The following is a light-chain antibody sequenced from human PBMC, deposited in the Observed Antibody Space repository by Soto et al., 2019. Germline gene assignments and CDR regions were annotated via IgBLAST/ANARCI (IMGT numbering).Light chain of an antibody. CDR2: DNN. Sequence: QSVLTQPPSVSAAPGQKDTISCSGSSSNIGNNYVSWYQQLPGTAPKLLIYDNNERPSGIPDRFSGSKSGTSATLGITGLQTGDEADYYCGTWDSSLSAGVFGGGTKLTVL. J-gene: IGLJ2*01. CDR1: SSNIGNNY. V-gene: IGLV1-51*01. CDR3: GTWDSSLSAGV.